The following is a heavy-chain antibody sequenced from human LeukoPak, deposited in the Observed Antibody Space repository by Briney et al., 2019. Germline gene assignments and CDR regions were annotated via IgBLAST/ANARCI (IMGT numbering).Heavy chain of an antibody. CDR3: ARERAVNGWTSAHFDN. J-gene: IGHJ4*02. D-gene: IGHD6-19*01. V-gene: IGHV3-30*14. Sequence: GRSLRLSCTTSGFTFSGYSIHWVRQAPGKGLEWVSIISNDGNTKYYADSVRGRFTISRDNAANTVYFQVNSLRIEDTAVYYCARERAVNGWTSAHFDNWGQGTLATVSS. CDR1: GFTFSGYS. CDR2: ISNDGNTK.